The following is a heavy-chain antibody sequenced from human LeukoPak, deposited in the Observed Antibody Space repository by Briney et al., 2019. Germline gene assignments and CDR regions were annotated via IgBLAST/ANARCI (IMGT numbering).Heavy chain of an antibody. CDR2: IIPIFGTA. D-gene: IGHD3-3*01. J-gene: IGHJ4*02. CDR1: GGTFRSYA. CDR3: ARAGKTIFGGVTQYYGDC. Sequence: SVKVSCKASGGTFRSYAISWVRQAPGPGLEWMGGIIPIFGTANYAQKFQGRVTITTDESTSTAYMEPSSLRSEDTAVYYCARAGKTIFGGVTQYYGDCWGQGTLVTVSS. V-gene: IGHV1-69*05.